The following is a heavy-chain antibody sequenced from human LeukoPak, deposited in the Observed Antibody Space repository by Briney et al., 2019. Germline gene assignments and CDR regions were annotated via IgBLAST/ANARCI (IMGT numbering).Heavy chain of an antibody. J-gene: IGHJ4*02. CDR2: IKSKADGETI. CDR3: STLTSRGLSDS. V-gene: IGHV3-15*07. CDR1: GFTFTNAW. D-gene: IGHD1-20*01. Sequence: NPGGSLRLSCAASGFTFTNAWMNWVRQAPGKGLELVGRIKSKADGETIDYAAPVKGRFTFSRDDSKNMLYLQMNSLKSEDTAVYYCSTLTSRGLSDSWGQGTLVTVSS.